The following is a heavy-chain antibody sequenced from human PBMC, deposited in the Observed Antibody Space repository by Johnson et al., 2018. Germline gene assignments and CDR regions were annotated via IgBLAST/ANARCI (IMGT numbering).Heavy chain of an antibody. CDR1: GFTFSSYS. CDR2: ISSSSSYI. Sequence: EVQLLESGGGLVKPGGSLRLSCAASGFTFSSYSMNWVRQAPGKGLEWVSSISSSSSYIYYADSVKGRFTISRDNAKNSLYLQMKSLRAGDTAGYYCARGRRDGENAFDIWGQGTMVTVSS. J-gene: IGHJ3*02. V-gene: IGHV3-21*01. D-gene: IGHD2-21*01. CDR3: ARGRRDGENAFDI.